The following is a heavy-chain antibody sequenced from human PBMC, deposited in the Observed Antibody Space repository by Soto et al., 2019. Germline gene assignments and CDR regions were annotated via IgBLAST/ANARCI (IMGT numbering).Heavy chain of an antibody. CDR1: AYTFPSLT. CDR2: ITAYSGDT. V-gene: IGHV1-18*01. CDR3: SGFLQGSPRYFAY. D-gene: IGHD2-15*01. Sequence: QIQLVQSGAEVKKPGASVKVSCKASAYTFPSLTFTWVRQAPGQGLEWMGWITAYSGDTTSVQKFQDRVTMTTDTSTSSAYMELRSLRSDDTAGYFCSGFLQGSPRYFAYWGQGTLVTVSS. J-gene: IGHJ4*02.